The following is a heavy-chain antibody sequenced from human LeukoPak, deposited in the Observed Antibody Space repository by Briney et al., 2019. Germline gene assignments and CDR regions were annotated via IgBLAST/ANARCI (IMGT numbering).Heavy chain of an antibody. CDR1: GYTFTSYG. Sequence: GASVKVSCKASGYTFTSYGISWVRQAPGQGLEWMGWISAYNGNTNYAQKLQGRVTMTTDTSTSTAYMELRSLRSDDTAAYYCARGPPRGDGYKRDSYMDVWGKGTTVTVSS. D-gene: IGHD5-24*01. V-gene: IGHV1-18*01. J-gene: IGHJ6*03. CDR2: ISAYNGNT. CDR3: ARGPPRGDGYKRDSYMDV.